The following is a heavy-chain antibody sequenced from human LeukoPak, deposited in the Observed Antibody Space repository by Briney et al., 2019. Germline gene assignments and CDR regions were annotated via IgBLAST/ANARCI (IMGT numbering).Heavy chain of an antibody. CDR3: ASTRQAPNRLLRYFDWGSRAYYYGMDV. CDR1: GFTVSSNY. V-gene: IGHV3-66*01. J-gene: IGHJ6*04. D-gene: IGHD3-9*01. Sequence: PGGSLRLSCAASGFTVSSNYMSWVRQAPGKGLEWVSVIYSGGSTYYADSVKGRFTISRDNSKNTLYLQMNSLRAEDTAVYYCASTRQAPNRLLRYFDWGSRAYYYGMDVWGRGTTVTVSS. CDR2: IYSGGST.